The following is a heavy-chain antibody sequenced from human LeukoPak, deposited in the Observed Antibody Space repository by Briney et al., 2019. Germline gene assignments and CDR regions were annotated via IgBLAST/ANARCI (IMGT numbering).Heavy chain of an antibody. CDR1: GYTFTSYG. V-gene: IGHV1-18*01. J-gene: IGHJ4*02. D-gene: IGHD3-10*01. Sequence: VKVSCQASGYTFTSYGISWVGQAPGQGLEWIGWISAYNGNTNYAQKLQGRVTMTTDTSTSTAYMELRSLRSDDTAVYYCARDTYYYGSGSYSTPRYWGQGTLVTVSS. CDR2: ISAYNGNT. CDR3: ARDTYYYGSGSYSTPRY.